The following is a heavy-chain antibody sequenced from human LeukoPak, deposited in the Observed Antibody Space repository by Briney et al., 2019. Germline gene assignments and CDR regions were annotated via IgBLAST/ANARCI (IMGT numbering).Heavy chain of an antibody. CDR1: GGSISSGSYY. CDR2: IYYSGST. Sequence: PSETLSLTCTVSGGSISSGSYYWGWIRQPPGKGLEWIGSIYYSGSTYYNPSLKSRVTISVDTSKNQFSLKLSSVTAADTAVYYCARDRGPSIGADYWGQGTLVTVSS. D-gene: IGHD6-6*01. CDR3: ARDRGPSIGADY. V-gene: IGHV4-39*07. J-gene: IGHJ4*02.